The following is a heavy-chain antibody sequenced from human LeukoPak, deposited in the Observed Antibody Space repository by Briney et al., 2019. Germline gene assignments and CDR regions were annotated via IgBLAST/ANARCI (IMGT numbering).Heavy chain of an antibody. V-gene: IGHV4-30-4*01. CDR3: ARIWFGELFGFDY. D-gene: IGHD3-10*01. CDR2: IYYSGST. J-gene: IGHJ4*02. Sequence: SQTLSLTCTVSGGSISSGDYYWSWIRQPPGQGLEWIGYIYYSGSTYYDPSLKSRVTISVDTSKNQFSLKLSSVTAADTAVYYRARIWFGELFGFDYWGQGTLVTVSS. CDR1: GGSISSGDYY.